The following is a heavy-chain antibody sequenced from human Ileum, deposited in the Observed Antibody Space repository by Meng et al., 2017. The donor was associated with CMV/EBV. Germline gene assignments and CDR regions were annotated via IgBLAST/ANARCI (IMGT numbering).Heavy chain of an antibody. Sequence: VQVQESGPGLVKPSETLSLPCSVSGCSISGYYWSWVRQPAGKRLEWIGRIDPSGSRNYNPSLRDRITVSVDTSKNQFSLRLTSVTAADTAVYYCARECVGEGDNCQWDYWFDPWGHGTLVTVSS. D-gene: IGHD3-16*01. CDR2: IDPSGSR. CDR3: ARECVGEGDNCQWDYWFDP. CDR1: GCSISGYY. V-gene: IGHV4-4*07. J-gene: IGHJ5*02.